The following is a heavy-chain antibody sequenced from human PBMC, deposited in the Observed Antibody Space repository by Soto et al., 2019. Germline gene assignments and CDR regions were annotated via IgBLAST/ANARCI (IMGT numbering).Heavy chain of an antibody. D-gene: IGHD3-10*01. V-gene: IGHV1-46*01. J-gene: IGHJ6*02. CDR1: GYTFTNYY. CDR3: ARALANYGSGPVYYHGMDV. Sequence: ASVKVSCKASGYTFTNYYLHWVRQAPGQGLEWMGIINLSGGSTTYAQKFQGRVTMTRDTSTTTVYMELSSLRSEDTAVYYCARALANYGSGPVYYHGMDVWGQGTTVIVSS. CDR2: INLSGGST.